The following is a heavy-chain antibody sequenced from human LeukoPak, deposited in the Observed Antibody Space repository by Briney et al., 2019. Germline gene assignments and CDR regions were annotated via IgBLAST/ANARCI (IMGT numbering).Heavy chain of an antibody. V-gene: IGHV4-4*07. D-gene: IGHD6-13*01. CDR1: GGSISSYY. CDR3: ARDLSGAAAGGYYFDY. J-gene: IGHJ4*02. Sequence: SETLSLTCTVSGGSISSYYWSWIRQPPGKGLEWIGRIYTSGSTNYNPSLKSRVTMSVDTSKNQFSLKLSSVTAADTAVYYCARDLSGAAAGGYYFDYWGQGTLVTVSS. CDR2: IYTSGST.